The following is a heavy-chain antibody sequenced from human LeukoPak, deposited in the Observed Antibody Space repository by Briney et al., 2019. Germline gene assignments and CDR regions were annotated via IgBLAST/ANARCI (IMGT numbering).Heavy chain of an antibody. D-gene: IGHD3-22*01. J-gene: IGHJ4*02. CDR1: GYTFTSYG. Sequence: GASAKVSCKASGYTFTSYGISWVRQAPGQGLEWMGWISAYNGNTNYAQKLQGRVTMTTDTSTSTAYMELRSLTSDDTAVYYCARDNYYDSSGYYYVREFDYWGQGTMVTVSS. V-gene: IGHV1-18*01. CDR2: ISAYNGNT. CDR3: ARDNYYDSSGYYYVREFDY.